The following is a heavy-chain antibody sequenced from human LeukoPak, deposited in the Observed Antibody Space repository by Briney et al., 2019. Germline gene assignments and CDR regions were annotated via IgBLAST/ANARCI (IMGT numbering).Heavy chain of an antibody. J-gene: IGHJ4*02. D-gene: IGHD3-22*01. CDR3: ARGWDYDSGGRPTAYVY. CDR1: GGTFSNYA. V-gene: IGHV1-69*13. Sequence: ASVKVSCKASGGTFSNYAINWVRQAPGPGLEWMGGIIPIFGTANYAQKFQGRVTITADESTSTVNMELNSLKSEDTAVYYCARGWDYDSGGRPTAYVYWGQGTLVTVSS. CDR2: IIPIFGTA.